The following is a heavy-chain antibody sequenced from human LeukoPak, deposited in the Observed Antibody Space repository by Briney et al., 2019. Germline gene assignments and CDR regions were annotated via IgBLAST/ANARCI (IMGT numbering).Heavy chain of an antibody. CDR1: GFTFSSYA. J-gene: IGHJ3*02. V-gene: IGHV3-72*01. CDR3: VRGYRGFDI. CDR2: SRNKANSYTT. D-gene: IGHD1-14*01. Sequence: PGGSLRLSCAASGFTFSSYAMHWVRQVPGRGLEWLARSRNKANSYTTKYAASVEGRFTISRDDSKNSLYLQMNSLKIEDTAVYYCVRGYRGFDIWGQGTMVTVSS.